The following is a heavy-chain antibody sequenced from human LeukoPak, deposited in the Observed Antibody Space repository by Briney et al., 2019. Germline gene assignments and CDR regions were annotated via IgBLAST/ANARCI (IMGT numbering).Heavy chain of an antibody. CDR2: IRNDGSNS. CDR3: ARRVGLRPRDAFDI. D-gene: IGHD1-26*01. Sequence: GGSLRLSCAASALTFNSCGMHWVRQAPGKGLEWVAFIRNDGSNSYYADSVKGRFTISRDNSKNTLYLQMNSLRAEDTAVYYCARRVGLRPRDAFDIWGQGTMVTVSS. V-gene: IGHV3-30*02. CDR1: ALTFNSCG. J-gene: IGHJ3*02.